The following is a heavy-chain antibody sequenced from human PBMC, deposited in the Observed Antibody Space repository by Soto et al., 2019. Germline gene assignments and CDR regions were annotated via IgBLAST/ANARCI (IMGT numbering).Heavy chain of an antibody. CDR2: VYHTGST. V-gene: IGHV4-59*01. CDR1: GGSINNYY. J-gene: IGHJ5*02. CDR3: ARPTDTPNWLDA. Sequence: SETLSLTCTVSGGSINNYYWTWIRQPPGKGLEWIGYVYHTGSTNYNPSLKGRVTISIDTSKNQFSLKLSAVTAANTAVYYCARPTDTPNWLDAWGQGTLVTVPS. D-gene: IGHD1-1*01.